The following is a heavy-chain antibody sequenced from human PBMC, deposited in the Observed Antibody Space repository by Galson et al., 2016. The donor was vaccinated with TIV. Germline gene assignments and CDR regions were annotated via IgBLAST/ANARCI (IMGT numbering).Heavy chain of an antibody. CDR3: ARDNNWNYANDAFDL. CDR2: IYTGGNT. CDR1: GFTVSRNY. Sequence: SLRLSCAASGFTVSRNYMSWVRQAPGKGLEWVSIIYTGGNTYYADSVEGRFTMSRDTSMNTVHLRMDSLRAEDTAIYYCARDNNWNYANDAFDLWGQGTMVTVSS. V-gene: IGHV3-53*01. D-gene: IGHD1-7*01. J-gene: IGHJ3*01.